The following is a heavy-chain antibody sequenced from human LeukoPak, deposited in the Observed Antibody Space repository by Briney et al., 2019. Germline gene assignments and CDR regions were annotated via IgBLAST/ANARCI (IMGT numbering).Heavy chain of an antibody. CDR1: SGFA. D-gene: IGHD6-19*01. Sequence: GGSLRLSCAAFSGFAMSWVRQAPGKGLEWVSAINGRGDDTYYPDSVKGQFTISRDNSNNTLYLQMNSLRAEDTAVYYCAKGHRSSSSFFDSWGQGILVTVSS. CDR2: INGRGDDT. J-gene: IGHJ4*02. CDR3: AKGHRSSSSFFDS. V-gene: IGHV3-23*01.